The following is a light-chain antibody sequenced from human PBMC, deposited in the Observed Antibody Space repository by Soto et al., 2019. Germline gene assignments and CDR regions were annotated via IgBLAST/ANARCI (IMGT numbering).Light chain of an antibody. Sequence: IQMTRSPSSLSAHVRDRVTITCRASQGIRNDLGWYQQKPGKAPKLLIYAASSLQSGVPSRFSGSGSGTDFTLTISCLQSEDFATYYCQQYYSYPRTFSQGTKVDIK. J-gene: IGKJ1*01. CDR1: QGIRND. CDR3: QQYYSYPRT. CDR2: AAS. V-gene: IGKV1-6*01.